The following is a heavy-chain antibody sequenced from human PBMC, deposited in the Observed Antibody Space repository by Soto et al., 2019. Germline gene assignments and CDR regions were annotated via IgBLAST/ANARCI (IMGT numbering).Heavy chain of an antibody. CDR3: ARELGGGNSRGYDY. CDR2: IIPILGIA. Sequence: QVQLVQSGAEVKKPGSSVKVSCKASGGTFSSYTISWVRQAPGQGLEWMGRIIPILGIANYAQKFQGRVTITADKSTSTAYMELSSLSSADTAVYYWARELGGGNSRGYDYWGQVTLVTVSS. V-gene: IGHV1-69*08. D-gene: IGHD5-12*01. J-gene: IGHJ4*02. CDR1: GGTFSSYT.